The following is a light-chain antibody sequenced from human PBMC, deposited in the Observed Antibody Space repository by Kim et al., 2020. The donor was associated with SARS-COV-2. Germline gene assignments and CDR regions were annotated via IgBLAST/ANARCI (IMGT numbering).Light chain of an antibody. CDR2: AAS. CDR3: QQSYITPFT. Sequence: DIQMTQSPSSLSASVGDRVTITCRTTQSISSHLNWYQQKPGRAPKLLISAASTLQGGVPSRFSGSGSETDFTLTISSLQPEDFATFFCQQSYITPFTFGPGTKVDIK. J-gene: IGKJ3*01. V-gene: IGKV1-39*01. CDR1: QSISSH.